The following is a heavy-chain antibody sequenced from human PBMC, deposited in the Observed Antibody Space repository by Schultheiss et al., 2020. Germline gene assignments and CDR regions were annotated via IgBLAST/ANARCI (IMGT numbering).Heavy chain of an antibody. CDR1: GGSFSGYY. J-gene: IGHJ4*02. Sequence: SETLSLTCAVYGGSFSGYYWSWIRQPPGKGLEWIGYIYYSGSTNYNPSLKSRVTISVDTSKNQFSLKLSSVTAADTAVFYCARDSPYDVDYWGQGTLVTVSS. V-gene: IGHV4-59*12. CDR3: ARDSPYDVDY. D-gene: IGHD3-3*01. CDR2: IYYSGST.